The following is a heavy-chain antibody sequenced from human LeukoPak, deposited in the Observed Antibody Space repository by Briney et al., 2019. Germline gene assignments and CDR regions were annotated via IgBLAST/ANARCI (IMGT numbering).Heavy chain of an antibody. D-gene: IGHD1-20*01. Sequence: SETLSLTCIVSGGSISSYYWSWIRQPPGKGLEWIGYIYYSGTTNYNPSLKSRVTMSVDTAKNHFSLKLRSVTAADTAVYYCARGTTLSITGTTHFDYWGQGTLVTVSS. CDR1: GGSISSYY. J-gene: IGHJ4*02. V-gene: IGHV4-59*08. CDR2: IYYSGTT. CDR3: ARGTTLSITGTTHFDY.